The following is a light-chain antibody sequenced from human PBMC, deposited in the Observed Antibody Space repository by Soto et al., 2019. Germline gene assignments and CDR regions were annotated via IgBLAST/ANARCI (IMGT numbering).Light chain of an antibody. V-gene: IGKV3D-15*01. Sequence: IVMTQSPSTLSVSPGQRATLSCRASQRVSTNLAWYQQKPGQAPRLLIYGASTRATGIPARFSGSGSGTEGTITISGLQSDDFAVYYCHQYSNWPPCTFGQGIRVDFK. CDR2: GAS. J-gene: IGKJ1*01. CDR1: QRVSTN. CDR3: HQYSNWPPCT.